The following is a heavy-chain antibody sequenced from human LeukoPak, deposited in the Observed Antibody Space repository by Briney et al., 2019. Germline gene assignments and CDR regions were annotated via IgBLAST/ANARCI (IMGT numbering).Heavy chain of an antibody. CDR1: GYTFSTYW. D-gene: IGHD3-22*01. J-gene: IGHJ6*04. Sequence: GGSLRLSCVASGYTFSTYWMSWVRQAPGKGLEWVANIKHDANEKYYVDSVKGRFTISRDNAKNSLYLQMNSLRAEDTAVYYCARAGYYYDSSGYGYWGKGTTVTVSS. CDR2: IKHDANEK. V-gene: IGHV3-7*01. CDR3: ARAGYYYDSSGYGY.